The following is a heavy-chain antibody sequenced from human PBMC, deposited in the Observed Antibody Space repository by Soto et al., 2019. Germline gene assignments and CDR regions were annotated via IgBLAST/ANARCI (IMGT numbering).Heavy chain of an antibody. CDR2: MNPNSGNT. CDR3: ARGELLWFGELSS. D-gene: IGHD3-10*01. CDR1: GYTFTSYD. Sequence: QVQLVQSGAEVKKPGASVKVSCKASGYTFTSYDINWVRQATGQGLEWMGWMNPNSGNTGYAQKFQGRVTMTRNTSISTADRELSSLRSEETAVYYCARGELLWFGELSSWGQGTLVTVSS. V-gene: IGHV1-8*01. J-gene: IGHJ5*02.